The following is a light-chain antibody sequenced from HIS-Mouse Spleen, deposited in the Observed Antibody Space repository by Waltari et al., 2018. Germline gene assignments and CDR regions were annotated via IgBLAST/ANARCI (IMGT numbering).Light chain of an antibody. CDR1: QSVLYSSNNKNY. CDR3: QQYYSTLMYT. CDR2: WAS. Sequence: DIVMTQSPDSLAVSLGERATIKCKSSQSVLYSSNNKNYLAWYQQKPGQPPKLLIYWASTRESGVPDRFSGSGSGTDFTLTISSLQAEDVAVYYCQQYYSTLMYTFGQGTKLEIK. V-gene: IGKV4-1*01. J-gene: IGKJ2*01.